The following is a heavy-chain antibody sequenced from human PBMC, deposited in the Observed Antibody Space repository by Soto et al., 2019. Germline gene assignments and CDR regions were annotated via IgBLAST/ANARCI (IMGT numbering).Heavy chain of an antibody. D-gene: IGHD3-10*01. J-gene: IGHJ4*02. CDR1: GFTFSSYV. CDR3: ARGGGFFDY. Sequence: EVQLVESGGGLVQPGGSLRLSCAASGFTFSSYVINWVRQAPGKGLEWVSCISISSSTRYYADSVRGRFTISRDNAKNSLYLQMNSLRDEDTAVYYCARGGGFFDYWGQGTLVTVSS. CDR2: ISISSSTR. V-gene: IGHV3-48*02.